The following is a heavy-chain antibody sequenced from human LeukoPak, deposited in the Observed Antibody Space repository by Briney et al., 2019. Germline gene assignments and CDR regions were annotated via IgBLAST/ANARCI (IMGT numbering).Heavy chain of an antibody. V-gene: IGHV1-18*01. CDR1: GYTFTSYG. J-gene: IGHJ5*02. CDR2: ISAYNGNT. CDR3: ARIRYSSSWYEFDP. D-gene: IGHD6-13*01. Sequence: ASVKVSCKASGYTFTSYGISWVRQAPGQGLEWMGWISAYNGNTNYAQKLQGRVTMTTDTSTSTAYMELRSLRSDDTAVYYCARIRYSSSWYEFDPWGQGTLVTVSS.